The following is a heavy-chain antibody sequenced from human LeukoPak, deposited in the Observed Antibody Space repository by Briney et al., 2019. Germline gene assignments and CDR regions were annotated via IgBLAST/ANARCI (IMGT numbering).Heavy chain of an antibody. CDR1: GGSISSYY. CDR3: ARHPSPYVLRYFDFDY. Sequence: PSETLSLTCTVSGGSISSYYWSWIRQPPGKGLEWIGYIYYSGSTNYNPSLKSRVTISVDTSKNRFSLKLSSVTAADTAVYYCARHPSPYVLRYFDFDYWGQGTLVTVSS. V-gene: IGHV4-59*08. J-gene: IGHJ4*02. CDR2: IYYSGST. D-gene: IGHD3-9*01.